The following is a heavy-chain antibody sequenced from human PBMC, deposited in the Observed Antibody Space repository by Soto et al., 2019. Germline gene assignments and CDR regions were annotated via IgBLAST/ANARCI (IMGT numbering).Heavy chain of an antibody. V-gene: IGHV3-30-3*01. CDR2: ISYDGTNQ. Sequence: QLVESGGGVVQPGKSLRLSCSASESSFGKYAMHWVRQAPGKGLDWVAVISYDGTNQYYPDSMKGRITISRDNSKNSLAVEMNDLRPEDTAVYYCAREDFTSSSGTWLDPWGQGTLVTVSS. CDR3: AREDFTSSSGTWLDP. CDR1: ESSFGKYA. J-gene: IGHJ5*02. D-gene: IGHD3-10*01.